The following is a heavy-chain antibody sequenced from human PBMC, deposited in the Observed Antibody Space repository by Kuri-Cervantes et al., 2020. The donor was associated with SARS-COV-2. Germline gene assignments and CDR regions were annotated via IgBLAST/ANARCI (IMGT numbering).Heavy chain of an antibody. CDR1: GGSISSSNW. D-gene: IGHD2-15*01. V-gene: IGHV4/OR15-8*01. J-gene: IGHJ4*02. CDR3: ARGCSGGSCYPAPFDY. Sequence: GSLRLSCVVSGGSISSSNWWSWVRQPPGKGLEWIGEIYHSGSPNYNPSLKSRVTISVDTSKNQFSLKLSSVTAADTAVYYCARGCSGGSCYPAPFDYWGQGTLVTVSS. CDR2: IYHSGSP.